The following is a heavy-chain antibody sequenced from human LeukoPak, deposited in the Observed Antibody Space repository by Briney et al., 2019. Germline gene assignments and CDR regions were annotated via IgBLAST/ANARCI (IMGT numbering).Heavy chain of an antibody. CDR3: AREYYSDSSGSDY. CDR2: INQDGSEK. CDR1: GFTFSRHD. Sequence: PGRSLRLSCAAFGFTFSRHDMYWVRQAPGKGLEWVANINQDGSEKYSVDSVKGRFTISRDNAKNSLYLQMNSLRAEDTAVYYCAREYYSDSSGSDYWGQGTLVTVSS. J-gene: IGHJ4*02. V-gene: IGHV3-7*05. D-gene: IGHD3-22*01.